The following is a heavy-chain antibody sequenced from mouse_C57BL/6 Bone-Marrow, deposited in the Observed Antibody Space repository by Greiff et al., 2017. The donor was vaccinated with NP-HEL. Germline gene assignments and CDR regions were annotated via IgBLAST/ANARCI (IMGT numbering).Heavy chain of an antibody. CDR2: IDPETGGT. D-gene: IGHD2-12*01. Sequence: QVQLQQSGAELVRPGASVTLSCKASGYTFTDYEMHWVKQTPVHGLEWIGAIDPETGGTAYNQKFKGKAILTADKSSSTAYMELRSLTSEDSAVYYFTRRGLYDVYYFDYWGQGTTLTVSS. CDR3: TRRGLYDVYYFDY. CDR1: GYTFTDYE. J-gene: IGHJ2*01. V-gene: IGHV1-15*01.